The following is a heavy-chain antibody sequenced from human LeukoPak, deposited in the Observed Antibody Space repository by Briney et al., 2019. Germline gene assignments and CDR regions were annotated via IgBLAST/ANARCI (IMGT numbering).Heavy chain of an antibody. D-gene: IGHD3-16*01. CDR3: ASLGAISLIGGIDY. CDR1: GFTFSSYG. CDR2: IRYDGSNK. J-gene: IGHJ4*02. Sequence: GGSLRLSCAASGFTFSSYGMHWVRQAPGKGLEWVASIRYDGSNKYYADSVKGRFTISRDNSKNTLYLQMNSLRAEDTAVYYCASLGAISLIGGIDYWGQGTLVTVSS. V-gene: IGHV3-30*02.